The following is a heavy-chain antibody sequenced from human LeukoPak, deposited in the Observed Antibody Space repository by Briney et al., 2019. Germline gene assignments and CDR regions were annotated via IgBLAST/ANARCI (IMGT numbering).Heavy chain of an antibody. V-gene: IGHV3-23*01. D-gene: IGHD5-18*01. J-gene: IGHJ4*02. CDR3: AKGAKPVIAMVKFDY. CDR1: GFTFSSYA. CDR2: ISGSGTNT. Sequence: GGSLTLSCAASGFTFSSYAMNWVRQAPGKGLEWVSGISGSGTNTYYADSVKGRFTISRDNSKNTLYMQMNSLRAEDTAVYYCAKGAKPVIAMVKFDYWGQGTLVTVSS.